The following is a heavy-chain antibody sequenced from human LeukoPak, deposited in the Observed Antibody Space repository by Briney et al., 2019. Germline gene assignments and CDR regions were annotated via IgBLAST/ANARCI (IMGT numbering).Heavy chain of an antibody. V-gene: IGHV3-7*02. Sequence: PGRPLRLSCAASGFTFSRFWMSWVRQAPGKGLEWVANINQNGGDKYYVDSVKGRFTISRDNAKNSLDLQMNSLRAEDTAVYYCARGSYGAYDSWGQGNLVTVSS. CDR3: ARGSYGAYDS. J-gene: IGHJ4*02. CDR1: GFTFSRFW. CDR2: INQNGGDK. D-gene: IGHD4/OR15-4a*01.